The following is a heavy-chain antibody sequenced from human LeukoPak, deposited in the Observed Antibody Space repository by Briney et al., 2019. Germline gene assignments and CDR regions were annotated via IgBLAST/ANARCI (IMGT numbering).Heavy chain of an antibody. Sequence: GGSLRLSCAASGLSFSSYAMSWVRQAPGKGLEWVSVISSSADSTYYADSVKGRFTISRDNSMNMLYLQMHSLRAEDTAVYYCAKNGLWFGELLGDYWGQGTLVTVSS. J-gene: IGHJ4*02. V-gene: IGHV3-23*01. CDR1: GLSFSSYA. CDR3: AKNGLWFGELLGDY. D-gene: IGHD3-10*01. CDR2: ISSSADST.